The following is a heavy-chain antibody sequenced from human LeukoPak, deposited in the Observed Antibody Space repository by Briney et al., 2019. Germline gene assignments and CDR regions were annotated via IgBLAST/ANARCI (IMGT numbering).Heavy chain of an antibody. V-gene: IGHV2-70*04. J-gene: IGHJ4*02. Sequence: SGPALVKPTQTLTLTCTSSGFSLSTSGMRVSWIRQPPGKALEWLARIDWDDDKFYSTSLKTRLTISKDTSKNQVVLTMTNMDPVDTATYYCARIGSGKQLDYWGQGTLVTVSS. D-gene: IGHD6-19*01. CDR2: IDWDDDK. CDR3: ARIGSGKQLDY. CDR1: GFSLSTSGMR.